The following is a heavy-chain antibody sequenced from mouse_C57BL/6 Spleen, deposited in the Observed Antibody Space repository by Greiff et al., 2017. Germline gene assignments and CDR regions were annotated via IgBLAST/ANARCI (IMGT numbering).Heavy chain of an antibody. J-gene: IGHJ4*01. Sequence: QVQLQQSGPELVKPGASVKISCKASGYAFSSSWMNWVKQRPGKGLEWIGRIYPGDGDTNYNGKFKGKATLTADKSSSTAYMQISSLTSANAAVYCCARGAAQNDAMGYWGQGTSVTVSS. D-gene: IGHD3-2*02. V-gene: IGHV1-82*01. CDR3: ARGAAQNDAMGY. CDR1: GYAFSSSW. CDR2: IYPGDGDT.